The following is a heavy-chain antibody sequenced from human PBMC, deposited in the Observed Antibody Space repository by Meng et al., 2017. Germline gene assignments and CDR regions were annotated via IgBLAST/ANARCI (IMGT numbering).Heavy chain of an antibody. CDR3: ARDGRGLRLGELSFM. D-gene: IGHD3-16*02. V-gene: IGHV1-2*02. Sequence: ASVKVSCKASGYTFTSYDINWVRQAPGQGLEWMGWINPNSGGTNYAQKFQGRVTMTRDTSISTAYMELSRLRSDDKAVYYCARDGRGLRLGELSFMWGQGTLVTVSS. J-gene: IGHJ4*02. CDR2: INPNSGGT. CDR1: GYTFTSYD.